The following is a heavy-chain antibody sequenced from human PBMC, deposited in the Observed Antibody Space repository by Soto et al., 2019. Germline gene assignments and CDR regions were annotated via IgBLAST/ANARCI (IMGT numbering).Heavy chain of an antibody. D-gene: IGHD3-3*01. Sequence: QVQLVESGGGVVQPGRSLRLSCAASGFTFSSYGMHWVRQAPGKGLEWVAVISYDGSNKYYADSVKGRFTISRDNSKNTLYLQMNSLRAEDTAVYYCATVFGVVISYWGQGTLVTVSS. J-gene: IGHJ4*02. CDR3: ATVFGVVISY. CDR2: ISYDGSNK. V-gene: IGHV3-30*03. CDR1: GFTFSSYG.